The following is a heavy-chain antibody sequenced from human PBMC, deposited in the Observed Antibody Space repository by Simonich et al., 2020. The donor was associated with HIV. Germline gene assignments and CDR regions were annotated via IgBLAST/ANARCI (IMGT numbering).Heavy chain of an antibody. CDR2: INHKGKT. Sequence: QVQLQQWGAGLLKPSETLSLTCTVYGGSFSDYYWSWIRQPPGKGLEWIGEINHKGKTNYYPALKSRGSISIDTSKNQFSLKLSSVTAADTAVYYCARGGGNPNYWGQGTLVTVSS. V-gene: IGHV4-34*01. J-gene: IGHJ4*02. D-gene: IGHD1-1*01. CDR1: GGSFSDYY. CDR3: ARGGGNPNY.